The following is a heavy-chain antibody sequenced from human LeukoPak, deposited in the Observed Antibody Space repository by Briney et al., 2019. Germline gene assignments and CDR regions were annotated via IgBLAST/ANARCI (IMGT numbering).Heavy chain of an antibody. D-gene: IGHD2-15*01. J-gene: IGHJ6*02. CDR3: ARGAAPDV. CDR2: SNSGGDT. Sequence: TVSNSGGDTHYADSVRGRFIISRDNSKNTLYLQMNSLRAEDTAVYYCARGAAPDVWGQGTTVTVSS. V-gene: IGHV3-53*01.